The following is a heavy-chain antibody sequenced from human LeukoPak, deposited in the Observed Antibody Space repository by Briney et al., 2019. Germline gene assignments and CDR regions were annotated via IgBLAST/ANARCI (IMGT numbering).Heavy chain of an antibody. CDR3: ARATHYSDSTGGPYMDV. CDR1: GGSISSGGYF. J-gene: IGHJ6*03. Sequence: PSQTLSLTCTVSGGSISSGGYFWSWIRQHPGKGLEWIAHIYHAGSTHDNPSLRGRVAISLDTSANQFSLRLSSVTAADTAVYFCARATHYSDSTGGPYMDVWGQGTTATVSS. D-gene: IGHD3-22*01. V-gene: IGHV4-31*03. CDR2: IYHAGST.